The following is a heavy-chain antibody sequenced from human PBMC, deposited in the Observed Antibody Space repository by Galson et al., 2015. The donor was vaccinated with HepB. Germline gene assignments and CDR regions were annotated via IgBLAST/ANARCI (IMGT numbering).Heavy chain of an antibody. CDR3: ARDALVVAGTLGY. D-gene: IGHD6-19*01. Sequence: SLRLSCAASGFTFSSYGMHWVRQAPGKGLEWVAVIWYDGSNKYYADSVKGRFTISRDNSKNTLYLQMNSLRAEDTAVYYCARDALVVAGTLGYWGQGTLVTVSS. CDR2: IWYDGSNK. J-gene: IGHJ4*02. V-gene: IGHV3-33*08. CDR1: GFTFSSYG.